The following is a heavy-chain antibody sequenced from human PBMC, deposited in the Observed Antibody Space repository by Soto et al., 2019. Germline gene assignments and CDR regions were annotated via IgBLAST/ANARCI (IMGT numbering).Heavy chain of an antibody. CDR1: GFTFNSYW. CDR3: ARGWDLDP. V-gene: IGHV3-7*04. Sequence: EVQLVESGGGLVQPGGSLRLSCAASGFTFNSYWMTWVRQAPGKGLEWVANIKQDGSEKYYVDSVKGRFTISRDNAKNSLYLQMNSLRAEDTAVYYCARGWDLDPWGQGTLVTVSS. J-gene: IGHJ5*02. D-gene: IGHD1-26*01. CDR2: IKQDGSEK.